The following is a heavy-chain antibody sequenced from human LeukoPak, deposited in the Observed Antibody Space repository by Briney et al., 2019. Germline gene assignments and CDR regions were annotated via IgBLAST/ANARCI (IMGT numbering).Heavy chain of an antibody. V-gene: IGHV3-23*01. Sequence: GGSLRLSCAASGFTFSSYAMSWVRQAPGKGLEWVSAISGSGGSTYYADSVKGRFTVSRDNSKNTLHLQMNSLKTEDTAVYYCTTEPPMDFFVVIPAWGQGTLVTVSS. J-gene: IGHJ5*02. CDR1: GFTFSSYA. D-gene: IGHD2-2*01. CDR3: TTEPPMDFFVVIPA. CDR2: ISGSGGST.